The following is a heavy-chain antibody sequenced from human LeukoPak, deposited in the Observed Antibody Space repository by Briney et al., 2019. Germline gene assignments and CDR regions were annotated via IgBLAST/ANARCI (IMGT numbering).Heavy chain of an antibody. D-gene: IGHD4-17*01. CDR1: GFTFTRYW. CDR2: IKQDGSER. Sequence: QPGGSLRLSCAASGFTFTRYWMSWVRQAPGKGLEWVANIKQDGSERHYVDSVKGRFTISRDNARNSVYLQMNSLSDDDTAVYYCARDGDYIMPPFDYWGQGIRVTVST. J-gene: IGHJ4*02. V-gene: IGHV3-7*01. CDR3: ARDGDYIMPPFDY.